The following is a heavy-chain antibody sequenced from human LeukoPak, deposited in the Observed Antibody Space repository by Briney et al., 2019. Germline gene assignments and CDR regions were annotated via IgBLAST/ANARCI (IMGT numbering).Heavy chain of an antibody. D-gene: IGHD3-10*01. CDR2: IYYSGST. Sequence: SETLSLTCTVSGGSISSYYWSWIRQPPGKGLEWIGYIYYSGSTNYNPSLKSRVTISVDTSKNQFSLKLSSVTAADTAVYYCARRAHKDYYGSGSYRYWGQGTLVTVSS. J-gene: IGHJ4*02. CDR3: ARRAHKDYYGSGSYRY. V-gene: IGHV4-59*12. CDR1: GGSISSYY.